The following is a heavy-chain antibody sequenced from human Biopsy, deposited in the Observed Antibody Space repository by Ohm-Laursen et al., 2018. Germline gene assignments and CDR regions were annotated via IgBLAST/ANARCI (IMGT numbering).Heavy chain of an antibody. CDR1: GGTFTTYY. CDR3: VLASFDY. J-gene: IGHJ4*02. Sequence: SPKVSSTLSGGTFTTYYTHWVRQAPGQGLEWMGIINPGGNSTAYTQNFQGRVTMTWDTSTTTVYMELSSLRSEDPAVYYCVLASFDYWGQGTLSPSPQ. V-gene: IGHV1-46*01. CDR2: INPGGNST.